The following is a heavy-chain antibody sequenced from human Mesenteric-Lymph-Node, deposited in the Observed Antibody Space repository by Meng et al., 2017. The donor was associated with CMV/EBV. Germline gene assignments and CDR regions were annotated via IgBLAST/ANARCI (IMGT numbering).Heavy chain of an antibody. Sequence: GESLKISCAASGFSFSDDYMSWIRQAPGKGLEWVSVFYTGGQTYYADAVKGRFTISRDTSKNTVDLQMNSLRAEDTAVYYCSSFDYAGHPDSFDIWGQGTLVTVSS. J-gene: IGHJ4*01. CDR2: FYTGGQT. D-gene: IGHD3-9*01. V-gene: IGHV3-53*01. CDR3: SSFDYAGHPDSFDI. CDR1: GFSFSDDY.